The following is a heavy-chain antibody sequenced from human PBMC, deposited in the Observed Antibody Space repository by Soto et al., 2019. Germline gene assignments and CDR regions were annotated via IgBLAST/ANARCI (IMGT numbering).Heavy chain of an antibody. J-gene: IGHJ4*02. V-gene: IGHV3-74*01. Sequence: EVQLVESGGGLVQPGESLTLSCAASGFTFSSYWMHWVRQAPGKGLVWVSRIKSDGSGTYYADSVKGRLTISRDNAKNTLYVQMNSLRVEDTAVYLCARGDGDRYDGNVYLGRHWGQGTLVTVSS. D-gene: IGHD2-21*01. CDR1: GFTFSSYW. CDR3: ARGDGDRYDGNVYLGRH. CDR2: IKSDGSGT.